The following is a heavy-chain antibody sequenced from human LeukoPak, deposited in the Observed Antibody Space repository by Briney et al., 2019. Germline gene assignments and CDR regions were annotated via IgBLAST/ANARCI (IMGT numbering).Heavy chain of an antibody. CDR2: IYYSGST. CDR1: GGSISSYY. CDR3: ARSRKEYSSSSVYYYGMDV. D-gene: IGHD6-6*01. J-gene: IGHJ6*02. Sequence: SSETLSLTCTVSGGSISSYYWSWIRQPPGKGLEWIGYIYYSGSTNYNPSLKSRVTISVDTSKNQFSLKLSSVTAADTAVYYCARSRKEYSSSSVYYYGMDVWGQGTTVTVSS. V-gene: IGHV4-59*01.